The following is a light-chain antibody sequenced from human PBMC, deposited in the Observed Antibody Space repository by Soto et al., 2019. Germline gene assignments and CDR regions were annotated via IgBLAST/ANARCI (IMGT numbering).Light chain of an antibody. CDR3: QQYGTSPYT. CDR2: GTS. V-gene: IGKV3-20*01. CDR1: QSVSSSY. J-gene: IGKJ2*01. Sequence: EIVLTQSPGTLSLSLGERATLSCRASQSVSSSYLAWYQQKPGQAPRLLIYGTSSRATGIPDRFSGSGSETDFTLTISRLEPEDFAVYYCQQYGTSPYTFGQGTKLEIK.